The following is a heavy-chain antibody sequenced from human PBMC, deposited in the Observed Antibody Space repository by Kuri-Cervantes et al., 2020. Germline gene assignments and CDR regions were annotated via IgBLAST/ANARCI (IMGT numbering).Heavy chain of an antibody. CDR2: INPNSGGT. V-gene: IGHV1-2*02. CDR3: ARDVVGVSFDI. J-gene: IGHJ3*02. Sequence: ASVKVSCKASGYTFTSYDINWVRQATGQGLEWMGWINPNSGGTNYAQKFQGRVTMTRDTSISTAYMELSRLRSDDTAVYYCARDVVGVSFDIWGQGTMVTVSS. CDR1: GYTFTSYD. D-gene: IGHD3-10*01.